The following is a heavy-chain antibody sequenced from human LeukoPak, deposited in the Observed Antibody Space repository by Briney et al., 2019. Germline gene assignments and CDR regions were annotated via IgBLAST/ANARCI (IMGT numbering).Heavy chain of an antibody. CDR1: GGSFSGYY. CDR2: INHSGST. Sequence: SETLSLTCAVYGGSFSGYYWSWIHQPPGKGLEWIGEINHSGSTNYNPSLKSRVTISVDTSKNQFSLKLSSVTAADTAVYYCARGPDIVVVPAAVKRYFQHWGQGTLVTVSS. CDR3: ARGPDIVVVPAAVKRYFQH. J-gene: IGHJ1*01. D-gene: IGHD2-2*01. V-gene: IGHV4-34*01.